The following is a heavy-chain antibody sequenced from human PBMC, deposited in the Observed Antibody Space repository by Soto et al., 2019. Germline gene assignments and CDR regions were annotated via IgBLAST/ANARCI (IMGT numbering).Heavy chain of an antibody. CDR3: AKEYYGDYALDY. V-gene: IGHV3-30*18. CDR2: ISYDGSNK. J-gene: IGHJ4*02. Sequence: PGVSLRLSCAASGFTFSSYGMHWVRQAPGKGLEWVAVISYDGSNKYYADSVKGRFTISRDNSKNTLYLQMNSLRAEDTAVYYCAKEYYGDYALDYWGQGTLVTVSS. D-gene: IGHD4-17*01. CDR1: GFTFSSYG.